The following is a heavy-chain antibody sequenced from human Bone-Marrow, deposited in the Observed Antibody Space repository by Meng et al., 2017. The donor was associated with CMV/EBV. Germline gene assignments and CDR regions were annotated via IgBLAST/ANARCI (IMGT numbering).Heavy chain of an antibody. CDR2: ISAYNGNT. CDR3: ARDLPGGTKGTWLDL. J-gene: IGHJ5*02. D-gene: IGHD1-14*01. CDR1: GYIFNTYG. V-gene: IGHV1-18*01. Sequence: VQLVQSGAEVKKPAASVKASCNASGYIFNTYGVSWVRQSPGQGHEWMGWISAYNGNTNYAQNFQGRFTMTTDTSTSTAYMELRSLRSDDTAVYCCARDLPGGTKGTWLDLWGQGTLVTVSP.